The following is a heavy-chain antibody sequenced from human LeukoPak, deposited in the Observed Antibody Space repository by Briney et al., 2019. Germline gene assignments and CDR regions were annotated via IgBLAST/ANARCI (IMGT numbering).Heavy chain of an antibody. J-gene: IGHJ5*02. D-gene: IGHD2/OR15-2a*01. CDR1: GGSINNHY. CDR3: AKHLTNAFYDMIWFDP. Sequence: SETLSLTCSVSGGSINNHYWSWIRQTPGKGLEWIGYVFDSGSTNYNPSVKSRVTISVDTSRNQFSLRLSSVTAADTAVYYCAKHLTNAFYDMIWFDPWGQGILVTVS. CDR2: VFDSGST. V-gene: IGHV4-59*11.